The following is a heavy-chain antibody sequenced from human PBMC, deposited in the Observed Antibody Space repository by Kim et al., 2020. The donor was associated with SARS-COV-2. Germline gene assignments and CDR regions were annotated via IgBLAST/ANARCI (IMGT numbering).Heavy chain of an antibody. D-gene: IGHD2-2*03. V-gene: IGHV3-7*03. CDR3: ARRAGYCSSTSCYPYYFDS. Sequence: GGSLRLSCAASGFTFSSNWMSWVRQAPGKGLEWVANRKQDGSEKYYVDSVKGRFTISRDNAKNSLYLQMNSLRAEDTAVDYCARRAGYCSSTSCYPYYFDSWGQGTLVTVSS. CDR2: RKQDGSEK. CDR1: GFTFSSNW. J-gene: IGHJ4*02.